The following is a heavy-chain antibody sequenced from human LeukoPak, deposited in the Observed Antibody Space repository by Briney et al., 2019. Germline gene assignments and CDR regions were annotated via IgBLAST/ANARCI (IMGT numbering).Heavy chain of an antibody. Sequence: GGSLRLSCAASGFTFSDYYMSWIRQAPGKGLEWVSYISSSGSNIYYADFVKGRFTISRDNAKNSLYLQMNSLRAEDTAVYYCATSYYDILTGYWVDDTFDIWGQGTMVTVSS. CDR1: GFTFSDYY. V-gene: IGHV3-11*04. CDR2: ISSSGSNI. J-gene: IGHJ3*02. D-gene: IGHD3-9*01. CDR3: ATSYYDILTGYWVDDTFDI.